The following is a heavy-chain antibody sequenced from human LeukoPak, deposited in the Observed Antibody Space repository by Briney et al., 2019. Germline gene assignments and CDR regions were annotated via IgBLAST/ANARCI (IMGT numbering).Heavy chain of an antibody. CDR2: IYYSGST. D-gene: IGHD4-23*01. V-gene: IGHV4-59*01. J-gene: IGHJ3*02. CDR3: ARGGTAVIAPYAFDI. CDR1: GGSISSYY. Sequence: SETLSLTCTVSGGSISSYYWSWIRQPPGRGLEWIGYIYYSGSTNCNPSVKSRVAMSVDTSKKQFSLKLSSLTAADTAVYYCARGGTAVIAPYAFDIWGQGTMVTVSS.